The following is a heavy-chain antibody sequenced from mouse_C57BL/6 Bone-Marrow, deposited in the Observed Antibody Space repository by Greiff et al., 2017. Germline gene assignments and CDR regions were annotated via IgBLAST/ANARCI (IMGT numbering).Heavy chain of an antibody. CDR3: AKYYGSSYDCDY. D-gene: IGHD1-1*01. Sequence: QVQLQQPGAELVKPGASVKLSCKASGYTFTSYWMPWVKQRPGQGLEWIGEIDPSDSYTNYNQKFKGKATLTVDTAASTAYMQLSSLTSEDSAVYYCAKYYGSSYDCDYWGQGTTLTVSS. J-gene: IGHJ2*01. CDR2: IDPSDSYT. V-gene: IGHV1-50*01. CDR1: GYTFTSYW.